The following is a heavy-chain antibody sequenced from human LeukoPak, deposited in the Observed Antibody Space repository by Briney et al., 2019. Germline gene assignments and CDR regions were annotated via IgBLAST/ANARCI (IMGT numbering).Heavy chain of an antibody. CDR2: INPNSGGT. V-gene: IGHV1-2*04. D-gene: IGHD2-2*01. CDR3: ARARGIGYCSSTSCYDAFDI. Sequence: ASVKVSCKASGYTFTGYYMHWVRQAPGQGLEWMGWINPNSGGTNYAQKFQGWVTMTRDTSISTAYMELSRLRSGDTAVYYCARARGIGYCSSTSCYDAFDIWGQGTMVTVSS. CDR1: GYTFTGYY. J-gene: IGHJ3*02.